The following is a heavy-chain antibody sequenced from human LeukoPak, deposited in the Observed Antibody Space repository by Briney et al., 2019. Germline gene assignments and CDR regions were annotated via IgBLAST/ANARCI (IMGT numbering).Heavy chain of an antibody. V-gene: IGHV1-69*13. CDR3: ASAVFWSGYGPQVPYYYYYYGMDV. CDR1: GGTFSSYA. D-gene: IGHD3-3*01. CDR2: IIPIFGTA. J-gene: IGHJ6*02. Sequence: GASVKVSCKASGGTFSSYAISWVRQAPGQGLEWMGGIIPIFGTANYAQKFQGRVTITADESTSTAYMELSSLRSEDTAVYYCASAVFWSGYGPQVPYYYYYYGMDVWGQGTTVTVSS.